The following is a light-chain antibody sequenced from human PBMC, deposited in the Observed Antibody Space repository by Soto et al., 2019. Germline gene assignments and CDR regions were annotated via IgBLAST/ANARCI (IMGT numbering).Light chain of an antibody. J-gene: IGKJ2*01. V-gene: IGKV1-39*01. CDR3: QQYDSYSYT. CDR2: AAS. CDR1: QSISSY. Sequence: DIQMTQSPSSLSASVGDRVTISCRASQSISSYLNWYQHKSGKAPKLLIYAASSLQSGVPSRFSGSGSGTEFTLTIGSLQPDDFATYYCQQYDSYSYTFGQGTK.